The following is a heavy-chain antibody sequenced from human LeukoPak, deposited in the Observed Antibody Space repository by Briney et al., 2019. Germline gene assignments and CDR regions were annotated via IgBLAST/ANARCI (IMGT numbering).Heavy chain of an antibody. J-gene: IGHJ4*02. CDR3: ARDGIAAAAYYFDY. CDR2: MNQDGSGK. Sequence: PGGSLRLSCAASGVTFSSYWMSWVRQTPGKGLEWVANMNQDGSGKYYLDSVKGRFTISRDNAKNSLYLQMNSLRAEDTAVYYCARDGIAAAAYYFDYWGQGTLVTVSS. D-gene: IGHD6-13*01. CDR1: GVTFSSYW. V-gene: IGHV3-7*01.